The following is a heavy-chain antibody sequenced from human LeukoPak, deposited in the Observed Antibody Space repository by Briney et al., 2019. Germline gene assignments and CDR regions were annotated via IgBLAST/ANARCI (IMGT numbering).Heavy chain of an antibody. D-gene: IGHD3-22*01. J-gene: IGHJ3*02. Sequence: SETLSLTGTVSGFSISSGYYWGWIRQPPGEGLEWIGYIYYSGSTNYNPSLKSRVTISVDTSKNQFSLKLSSVTAADTAVYYCAGYYDSSGPWDAFDIWGQGTMVTVSS. CDR3: AGYYDSSGPWDAFDI. CDR2: IYYSGST. CDR1: GFSISSGYY. V-gene: IGHV4-61*01.